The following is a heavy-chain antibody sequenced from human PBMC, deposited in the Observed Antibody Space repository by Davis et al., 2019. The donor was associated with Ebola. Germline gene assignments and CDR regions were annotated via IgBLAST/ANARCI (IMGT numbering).Heavy chain of an antibody. CDR1: GFPFSLFA. J-gene: IGHJ6*02. CDR2: FGGSGGGT. Sequence: GESLKISCEASGFPFSLFAMSWVRRAPGKGLEWVSSFGGSGGGTYYADSVKGRVTISRDNSKKTLDLQMNSLRGEASAVYYCAKVLSRNAAYGMDVWGQGTTVTVSS. D-gene: IGHD2/OR15-2a*01. V-gene: IGHV3-23*01. CDR3: AKVLSRNAAYGMDV.